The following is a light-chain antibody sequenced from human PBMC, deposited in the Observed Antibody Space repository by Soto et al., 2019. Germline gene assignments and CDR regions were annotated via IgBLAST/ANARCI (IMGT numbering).Light chain of an antibody. CDR1: SSDVGGYNY. CDR3: SSYTSSSSVV. J-gene: IGLJ2*01. V-gene: IGLV2-14*01. Sequence: QSAPTQPASVSGSPGQSITISCTGTSSDVGGYNYVSWYQQHPGEAPKLMIFEVSNRPSGVSTRFSASKSGNTASLTISGLQAEDEADYYCSSYTSSSSVVFGGGTKVTVL. CDR2: EVS.